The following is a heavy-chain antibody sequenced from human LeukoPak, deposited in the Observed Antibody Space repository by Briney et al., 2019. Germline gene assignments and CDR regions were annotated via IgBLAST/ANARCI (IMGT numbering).Heavy chain of an antibody. V-gene: IGHV4-59*01. CDR1: GGTMNNYY. D-gene: IGHD3-10*01. CDR3: ASQKLLWFGELSYFDY. J-gene: IGHJ4*02. CDR2: ISYSGST. Sequence: SETLSLTCTVSGGTMNNYYWSWVRQSPEKGLEWFAYISYSGSTNSNPSLKSRVTISLDTSKNQFSLKLTSVTAADTAVYYCASQKLLWFGELSYFDYWGQGTLVTVSS.